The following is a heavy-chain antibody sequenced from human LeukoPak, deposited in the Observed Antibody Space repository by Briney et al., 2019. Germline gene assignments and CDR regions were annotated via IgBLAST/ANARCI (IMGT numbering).Heavy chain of an antibody. D-gene: IGHD2-2*01. CDR1: GFTFSSYA. Sequence: GGSLRLSCEASGFTFSSYAMYWVRQPPGKGLEWVAATSHDGGYKIHADSVKGRLTLSRDNSKNTLYLQMNSLRPEDTAFYYCARPHYTGSSCPRSYGLDVWGQGTTVTVS. V-gene: IGHV3-30*04. J-gene: IGHJ6*02. CDR3: ARPHYTGSSCPRSYGLDV. CDR2: TSHDGGYK.